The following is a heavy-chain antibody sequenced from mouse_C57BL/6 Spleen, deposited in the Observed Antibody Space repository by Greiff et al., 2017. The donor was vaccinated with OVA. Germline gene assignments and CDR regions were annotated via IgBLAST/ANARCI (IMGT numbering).Heavy chain of an antibody. D-gene: IGHD1-1*01. V-gene: IGHV1-15*01. CDR3: TRGYGSSYGGYFDY. CDR1: GYTFTDYE. Sequence: QVQLKESGAELVRPGASVTLSCKASGYTFTDYEMHWVKQTPVHGLEWIGAIDPETGGTAYNQKFKGKAILTADKSASTAYMELRSLTSEDSAVYYCTRGYGSSYGGYFDYWGQGTTLTVSS. CDR2: IDPETGGT. J-gene: IGHJ2*01.